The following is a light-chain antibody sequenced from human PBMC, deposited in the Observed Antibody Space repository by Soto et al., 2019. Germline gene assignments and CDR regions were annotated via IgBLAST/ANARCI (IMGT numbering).Light chain of an antibody. CDR2: DAS. CDR3: QQYNSYPT. CDR1: QSISSW. Sequence: DIQMTQSPSTLSASVGDRDTITCRASQSISSWLAWYQQKPGKAPKLLIYDASSLESGVPSRFSGSGSGTEFTLTISSLQPDDFATYYCQQYNSYPTFGPGTKVDIK. J-gene: IGKJ3*01. V-gene: IGKV1-5*01.